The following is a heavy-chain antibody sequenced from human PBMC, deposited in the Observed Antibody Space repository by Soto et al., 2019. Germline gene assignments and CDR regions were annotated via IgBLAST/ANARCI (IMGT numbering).Heavy chain of an antibody. D-gene: IGHD1-26*01. Sequence: QVQLQESGPGLVKPSETLSLTCNVSGGSIGSYYWSWVRQPAGKPLEWIGRIYTSGSTNYNPSLKSRVSMSVDTSKNQFSLEVTSVTAVDTAVYYCAREGASGFGMDVWGLGTTVTVSS. CDR3: AREGASGFGMDV. J-gene: IGHJ6*02. V-gene: IGHV4-4*07. CDR2: IYTSGST. CDR1: GGSIGSYY.